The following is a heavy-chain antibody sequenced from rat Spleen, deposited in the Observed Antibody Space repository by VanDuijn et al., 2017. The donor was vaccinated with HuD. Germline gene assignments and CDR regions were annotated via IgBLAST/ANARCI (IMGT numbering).Heavy chain of an antibody. Sequence: EVQLVESGGGLVQPGRSLKLSCAASGITFSNYAMAWVRQAPTKGLEWVATIKYDGSSTYHRDSVRGRFTISRNNAEGTLYLQMDSMRSEDTATYYCITEEGVNYFAYWGHGVMVTVSS. J-gene: IGHJ2*01. CDR1: GITFSNYA. V-gene: IGHV5-29*01. CDR2: IKYDGSST. CDR3: ITEEGVNYFAY. D-gene: IGHD1-10*01.